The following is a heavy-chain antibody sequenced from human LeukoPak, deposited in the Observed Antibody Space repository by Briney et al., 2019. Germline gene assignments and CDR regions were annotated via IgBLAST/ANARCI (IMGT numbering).Heavy chain of an antibody. CDR3: ATLYDFWSGYPYDY. D-gene: IGHD3-3*01. CDR1: GGSFSGYY. CDR2: INHSGST. J-gene: IGHJ4*02. Sequence: SETLSLTCAVYGGSFSGYYWSWIRQPPGKGLEWIGEINHSGSTNYNPFLKSRVTISVDTSKNQFSLKLSSVTAADTAVYYCATLYDFWSGYPYDYWGQGTLVTVSS. V-gene: IGHV4-34*01.